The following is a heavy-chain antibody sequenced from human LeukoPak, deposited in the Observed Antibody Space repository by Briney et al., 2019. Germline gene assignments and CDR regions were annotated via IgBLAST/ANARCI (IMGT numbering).Heavy chain of an antibody. V-gene: IGHV5-51*01. D-gene: IGHD6-6*01. CDR3: VRQGYSSSFFRLDDYYYYMDV. CDR1: GYSFTSYW. CDR2: IYPGDSDT. Sequence: GESLKISCKGSGYSFTSYWIGWARQMPGKGLEWMGIIYPGDSDTRYSPSFQGQVTISADKSISTAYLQWSSLKASDTAMYYCVRQGYSSSFFRLDDYYYYMDVWGKGTTVTVSS. J-gene: IGHJ6*03.